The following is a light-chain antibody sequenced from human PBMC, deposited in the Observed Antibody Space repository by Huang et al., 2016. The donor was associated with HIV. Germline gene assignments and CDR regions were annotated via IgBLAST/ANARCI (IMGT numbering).Light chain of an antibody. CDR1: QNIDIY. J-gene: IGKJ2*01. V-gene: IGKV1-39*01. CDR2: TAS. CDR3: LQSYSMFRT. Sequence: EIQMTQSPSALSASVGDTVTITRRASQNIDIYLNWYQQRPGKAPKLLIYTASSLQAGVPSRFSGSGSGTDFTLTIDSLQPEDFATYYCLQSYSMFRTFGQGTKLDFK.